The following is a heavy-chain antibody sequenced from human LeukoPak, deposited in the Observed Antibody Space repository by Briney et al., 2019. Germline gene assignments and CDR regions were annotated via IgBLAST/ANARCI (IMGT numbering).Heavy chain of an antibody. Sequence: SETPSLTCTVSGGSISSYYWSWIRQPPGKGLEWIGYIYYSGSTNYNPSLKSRVTISVDTSKNQFSLKLSSVTAADTAVYYCARVPRSLVVVPAPYFDYWGQGTLVTVSS. J-gene: IGHJ4*02. D-gene: IGHD2-2*01. V-gene: IGHV4-59*01. CDR3: ARVPRSLVVVPAPYFDY. CDR2: IYYSGST. CDR1: GGSISSYY.